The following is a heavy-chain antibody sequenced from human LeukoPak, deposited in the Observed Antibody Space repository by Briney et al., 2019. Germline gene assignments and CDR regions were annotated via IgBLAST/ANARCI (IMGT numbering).Heavy chain of an antibody. CDR3: ARDYGYTYIDY. D-gene: IGHD5-18*01. CDR2: ISSSGSTT. Sequence: PGGSLRLSCAASGFTFSDYYMSWIRQAPGKGLEWVSYISSSGSTTYYADSVKGRFTISRDNSKNTLYLQMNSLRAEDTAVYYCARDYGYTYIDYWGQGTLVTVSS. CDR1: GFTFSDYY. V-gene: IGHV3-11*04. J-gene: IGHJ4*02.